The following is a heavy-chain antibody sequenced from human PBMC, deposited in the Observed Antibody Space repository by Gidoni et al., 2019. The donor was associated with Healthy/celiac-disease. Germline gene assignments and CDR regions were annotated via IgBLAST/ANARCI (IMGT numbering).Heavy chain of an antibody. Sequence: QVQLQESGPGLVKPSQTLSLTCTVSGGSISSGSYYWSWIRQPAGKGLEWIGRIYTSGSTNYNPSLKSRVTMSVDTSKNQFSLKLSSVTAADTAVYYCARESYDFWSGPMDYWGQGTLVTVSS. D-gene: IGHD3-3*01. J-gene: IGHJ4*02. V-gene: IGHV4-61*02. CDR2: IYTSGST. CDR3: ARESYDFWSGPMDY. CDR1: GGSISSGSYY.